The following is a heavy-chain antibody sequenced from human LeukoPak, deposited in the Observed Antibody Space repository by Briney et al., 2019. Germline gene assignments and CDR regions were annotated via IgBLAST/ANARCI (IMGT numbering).Heavy chain of an antibody. V-gene: IGHV3-21*01. CDR2: ITSTSSYI. CDR3: ARSQVLGTFDH. J-gene: IGHJ4*02. CDR1: GLSVTNYY. D-gene: IGHD1/OR15-1a*01. Sequence: GGSLRLSCAASGLSVTNYYMNWVRQAPGKGLEWVSSITSTSSYIYYADSVKGRFAISRDNAKNSLYLQMNSLRAEDTAVYFCARSQVLGTFDHWGQGTLLTVSS.